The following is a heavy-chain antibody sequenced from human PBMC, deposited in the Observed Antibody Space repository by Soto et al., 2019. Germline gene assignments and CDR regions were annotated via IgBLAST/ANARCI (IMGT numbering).Heavy chain of an antibody. D-gene: IGHD2-2*01. V-gene: IGHV4-31*03. CDR1: GGSISSGGYY. Sequence: SETLSLTCTVSGGSISSGGYYWSWIRQHPGKGLEWIGYIYYSGSTYYNPSLKSRVTISVDNSKNTLYLQMNSLGSEDTAVYYCAKGGALVPAAILDYWGQGTLVTVS. CDR2: IYYSGST. J-gene: IGHJ4*02. CDR3: AKGGALVPAAILDY.